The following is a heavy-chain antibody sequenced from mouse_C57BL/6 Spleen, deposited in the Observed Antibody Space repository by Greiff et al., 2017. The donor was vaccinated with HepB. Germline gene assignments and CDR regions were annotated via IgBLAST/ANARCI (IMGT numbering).Heavy chain of an antibody. CDR3: ARRVGFAY. CDR1: GFTFSSYT. D-gene: IGHD1-1*02. V-gene: IGHV5-9*01. Sequence: EVNVVESGGGLVKPGGSLKLSCAASGFTFSSYTMSWVRQTPEKRLEWVATISGGGGNNYYPDSVKGRFTISRDNAKNTLYLQMSSLRSEDTALYYCARRVGFAYWGQGTLVTVSA. CDR2: ISGGGGNN. J-gene: IGHJ3*01.